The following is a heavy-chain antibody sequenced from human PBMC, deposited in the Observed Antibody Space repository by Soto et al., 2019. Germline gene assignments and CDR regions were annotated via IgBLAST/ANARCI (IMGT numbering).Heavy chain of an antibody. CDR3: APRPSGTYLSFHN. CDR1: GFSLNTRGVG. D-gene: IGHD1-26*01. J-gene: IGHJ4*02. V-gene: IGHV2-5*02. CDR2: IYWDDEK. Sequence: QITLKESGPTLVKPTQTLTLTCTLSGFSLNTRGVGVGWIRQPPGKALEWLALIYWDDEKRYSPSLGSRLTSTKDTSKNPVVLTMTTMDPVDTATYYCAPRPSGTYLSFHNWGQGTLVTVSS.